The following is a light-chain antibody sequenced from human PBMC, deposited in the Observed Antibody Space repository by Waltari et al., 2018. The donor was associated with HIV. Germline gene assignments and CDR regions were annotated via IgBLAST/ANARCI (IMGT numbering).Light chain of an antibody. J-gene: IGLJ2*01. CDR2: DNT. CDR1: SSNLWAGFD. V-gene: IGLV1-40*01. Sequence: QSVLTQPPSVSGAPGQRVSISCTGSSSNLWAGFDAQWYQKLPGTAPRLIIYDNTTRPAGVPGRVSGARSGTSASLAITVLQADDEADYYCQSFDSGLTAVVFGGGTKLTVL. CDR3: QSFDSGLTAVV.